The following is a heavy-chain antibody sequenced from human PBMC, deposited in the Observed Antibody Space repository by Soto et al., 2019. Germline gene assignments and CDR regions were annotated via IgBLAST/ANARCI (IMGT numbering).Heavy chain of an antibody. J-gene: IGHJ3*02. Sequence: ASVKVSCKTSGYSFTSYGISWVRQAPVQGLEWMGWISPYNGNTYYAQRFQGRVTLTTDTSTSTVYMELRSLRSDDTAVYYCARESSSGWYRDAFDIWGQGTMVTVSS. CDR3: ARESSSGWYRDAFDI. CDR1: GYSFTSYG. CDR2: ISPYNGNT. D-gene: IGHD6-19*01. V-gene: IGHV1-18*01.